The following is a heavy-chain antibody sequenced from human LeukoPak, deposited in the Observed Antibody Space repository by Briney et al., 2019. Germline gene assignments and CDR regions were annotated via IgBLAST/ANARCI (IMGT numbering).Heavy chain of an antibody. D-gene: IGHD3-10*01. CDR3: TTDYYGSGSYPYIDY. CDR1: GFTFSNAW. V-gene: IGHV3-15*07. J-gene: IGHJ4*02. Sequence: GGPLRLSCAASGFTFSNAWMNWVRQAPGKGLEWVGRIKSKTDGGTTDYAAPVKGRFTISRDDSKNTLYLQMNSLKTEDTAVYYCTTDYYGSGSYPYIDYWGQGTLVTVSS. CDR2: IKSKTDGGTT.